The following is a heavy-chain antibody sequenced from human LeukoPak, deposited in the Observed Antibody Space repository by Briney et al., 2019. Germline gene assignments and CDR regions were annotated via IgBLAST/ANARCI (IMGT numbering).Heavy chain of an antibody. J-gene: IGHJ5*02. CDR1: VYTSTRFY. Sequence: SAKASCEVSVYTSTRFYIHWVRHAPRQGLGWRGIINPSVGSTSYAQTFQGRVTMTRDTTTRTAYMDLSSLRSEATAVYYIAGGSGIVGATSGFDPWGQGTLVTVSS. CDR2: INPSVGST. CDR3: AGGSGIVGATSGFDP. V-gene: IGHV1-46*03. D-gene: IGHD1-26*01.